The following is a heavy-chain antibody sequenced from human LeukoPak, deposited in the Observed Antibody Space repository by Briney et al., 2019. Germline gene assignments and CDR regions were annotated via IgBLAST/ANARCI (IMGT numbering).Heavy chain of an antibody. CDR1: GFTFSSYA. CDR2: ISGSGGST. J-gene: IGHJ4*02. CDR3: AKAGLRFLEWQIDY. D-gene: IGHD3-3*01. V-gene: IGHV3-23*01. Sequence: PGGSLRLSCAASGFTFSSYAMSWVRQAPGKGLEWVSAISGSGGSTYYADSVKGRFTISRDNSKNTLYLKMNSLRAEDTAVYYCAKAGLRFLEWQIDYWGQGTLVTVSS.